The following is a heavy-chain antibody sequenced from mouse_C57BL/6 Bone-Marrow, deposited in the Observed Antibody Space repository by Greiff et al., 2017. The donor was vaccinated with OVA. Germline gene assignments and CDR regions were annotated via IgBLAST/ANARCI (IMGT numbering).Heavy chain of an antibody. D-gene: IGHD1-1*01. Sequence: EVQRVESGGGLVKPGGSLKLSCAASGFTFSSYAMSWVRQTPEKRLEWVATISDGGSYTYYPDNVKGRFTISRDNAKNNLYLQMSHLKSEDTAMYYCARDIYYYGRWFDYWGQGTTLTVSS. CDR3: ARDIYYYGRWFDY. CDR2: ISDGGSYT. V-gene: IGHV5-4*01. J-gene: IGHJ2*01. CDR1: GFTFSSYA.